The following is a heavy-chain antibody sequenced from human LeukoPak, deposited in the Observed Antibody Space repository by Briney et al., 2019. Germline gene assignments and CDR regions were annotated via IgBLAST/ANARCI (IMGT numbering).Heavy chain of an antibody. CDR3: ARVKLSGYVWGPDDY. Sequence: SQTLSLTCAISGDSVSSNSAAWNWIRQSPSRGLEWLGRTYYRSKWYNDYAVSVKSRITINPDTSKNQFSLKLSSVTAADTAVYYCARVKLSGYVWGPDDYWGQGTLVTVSS. CDR1: GDSVSSNSAA. CDR2: TYYRSKWYN. J-gene: IGHJ4*02. V-gene: IGHV6-1*01. D-gene: IGHD3-16*01.